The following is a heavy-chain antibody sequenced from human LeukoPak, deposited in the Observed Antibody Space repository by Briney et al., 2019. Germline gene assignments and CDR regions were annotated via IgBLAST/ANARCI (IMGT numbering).Heavy chain of an antibody. CDR1: GFTFSSYA. CDR3: AKSKVITFGGVIPSFDY. Sequence: GGSLRLSCAASGFTFSSYAMSRVRQAPGEGLEWVSAISGSGGSTYYADSVKGRFTISRDNSKNTLYLQMNSLRAEDTAVYYCAKSKVITFGGVIPSFDYWGQGTLVTVSS. CDR2: ISGSGGST. J-gene: IGHJ4*02. D-gene: IGHD3-16*02. V-gene: IGHV3-23*01.